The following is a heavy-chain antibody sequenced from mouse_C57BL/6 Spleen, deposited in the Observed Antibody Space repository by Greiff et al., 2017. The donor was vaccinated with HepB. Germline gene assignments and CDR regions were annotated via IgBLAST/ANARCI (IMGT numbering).Heavy chain of an antibody. Sequence: EVQLQQSGPELVKPGASVKISCKASGYTFTDYYMNWVKQSHGKSLEWIGDINPNNGGTSYNQKFKGKATLTVDKSSSTAYMELRSLTSEDSAVYYGAREWFAYWGQGTLVTVSA. J-gene: IGHJ3*01. CDR2: INPNNGGT. V-gene: IGHV1-26*01. CDR1: GYTFTDYY. CDR3: AREWFAY.